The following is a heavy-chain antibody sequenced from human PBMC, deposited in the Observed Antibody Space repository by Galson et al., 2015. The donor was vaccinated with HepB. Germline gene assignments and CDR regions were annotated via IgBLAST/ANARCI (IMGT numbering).Heavy chain of an antibody. CDR2: FSANSGDP. D-gene: IGHD4/OR15-4a*01. Sequence: SVKVSCKASGYTFTINGISWVRQAPGKGLEWMGWFSANSGDPKYVQKLPGRATMTRDTSTSTACLELRSLRSDDTAAYYCARDRDYRVDYWGQGTLVNVSS. V-gene: IGHV1-18*04. CDR3: ARDRDYRVDY. CDR1: GYTFTING. J-gene: IGHJ4*02.